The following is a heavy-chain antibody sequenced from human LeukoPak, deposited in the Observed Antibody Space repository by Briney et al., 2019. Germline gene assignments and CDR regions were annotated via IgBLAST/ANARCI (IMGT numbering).Heavy chain of an antibody. D-gene: IGHD6-25*01. J-gene: IGHJ6*01. Sequence: AVKVSCMASVGTFSSYARSWVGQAPGQGREWMGGVIPIFGTANYAQKFQGRVTITTDESPSTDSVELSSVRLEDTCRCYFVRDGYWDPRSMHVWGKGTQVTLSS. CDR2: VIPIFGTA. CDR1: VGTFSSYA. V-gene: IGHV1-69*05. CDR3: VRDGYWDPRSMHV.